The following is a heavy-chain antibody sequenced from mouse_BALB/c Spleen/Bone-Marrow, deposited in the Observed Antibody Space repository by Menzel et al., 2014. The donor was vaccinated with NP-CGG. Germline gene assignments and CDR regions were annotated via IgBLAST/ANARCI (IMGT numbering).Heavy chain of an antibody. CDR1: GYTFTSYW. V-gene: IGHV1-7*01. CDR2: INPSTGYT. Sequence: VHLQQSGAELAKPWASEKMSCKASGYTFTSYWMHWVQQRPGQGLAWIGYINPSTGYTEYNQKFKDKTTLTADKPSSTAYMHLRRLTSEDAAVYVCARGRYAYWGQGILVNDSA. CDR3: ARGRYAY. J-gene: IGHJ3*01.